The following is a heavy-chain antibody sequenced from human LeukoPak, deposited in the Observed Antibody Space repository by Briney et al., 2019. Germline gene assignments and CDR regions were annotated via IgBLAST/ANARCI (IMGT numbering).Heavy chain of an antibody. CDR3: AKDYNRGLPDY. D-gene: IGHD2-21*01. V-gene: IGHV3-30*18. CDR1: GFIFSNFG. Sequence: GGSLRLSCAASGFIFSNFGMHWVRQAPDKGLEWVAVISDDGSKGYYADSVKGRFTISRENSKNVLYLQMSSLRAEDTAVYYCAKDYNRGLPDYWGQGTLVIVSS. J-gene: IGHJ4*02. CDR2: ISDDGSKG.